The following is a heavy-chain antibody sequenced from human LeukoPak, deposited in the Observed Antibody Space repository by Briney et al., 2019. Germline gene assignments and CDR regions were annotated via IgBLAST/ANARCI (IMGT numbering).Heavy chain of an antibody. Sequence: SETLSLTCTVSGGSISSGGYYWSWIRQHPGKGLEWIGYISYSGSTYYNPSLKSRVTISVDTSKKQFSLKLSSVTAADTAVYYCASAPGSGAVFDYWGQGTLVTVSS. CDR3: ASAPGSGAVFDY. J-gene: IGHJ4*02. D-gene: IGHD3-10*01. CDR1: GGSISSGGYY. V-gene: IGHV4-31*03. CDR2: ISYSGST.